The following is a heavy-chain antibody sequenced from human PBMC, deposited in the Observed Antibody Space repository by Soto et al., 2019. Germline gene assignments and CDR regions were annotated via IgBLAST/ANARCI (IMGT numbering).Heavy chain of an antibody. J-gene: IGHJ4*02. Sequence: QVQLVQSGAEVKKPGASVKVSCKASGYPFTIHGLSWVRKAHGQGLEWMGWISAYNGNTKYAQKLQGRVTMTTDTSTSTAYMELRSLRSDDTAVYYCAREPNYFDYWGQGTLVTVSS. CDR1: GYPFTIHG. V-gene: IGHV1-18*01. CDR2: ISAYNGNT. CDR3: AREPNYFDY.